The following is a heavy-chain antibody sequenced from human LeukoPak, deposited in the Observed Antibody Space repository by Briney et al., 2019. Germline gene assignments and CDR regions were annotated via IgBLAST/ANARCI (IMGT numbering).Heavy chain of an antibody. D-gene: IGHD1-26*01. CDR3: ARERSGSYSGFDY. CDR1: GGSINNYY. V-gene: IGHV4-59*12. CDR2: IYYSGST. Sequence: PSETLSLTCTVSGGSINNYYWTWIRQPPGKGLEWIGYIYYSGSTYYNPSLKSRITISVDTSKNQFSLKLSSVTAADTAVYYCARERSGSYSGFDYWGQGTLVTVSS. J-gene: IGHJ4*02.